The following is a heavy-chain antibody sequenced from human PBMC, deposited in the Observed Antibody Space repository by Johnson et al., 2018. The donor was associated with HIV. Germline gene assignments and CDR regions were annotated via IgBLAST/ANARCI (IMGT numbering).Heavy chain of an antibody. CDR2: ISGSGGST. CDR1: GFTFSSYA. CDR3: ARDRVGAGGKGSFDI. J-gene: IGHJ3*02. Sequence: VQLVESGGGLVQPGGSLRLSCAASGFTFSSYAMSWVRQAPGKGLEWVSAISGSGGSTYYADSVKGRFTISRDNSKNTRYLKMNSLRAEDTAVYYWARDRVGAGGKGSFDIWGQGTMVTVSS. D-gene: IGHD4-23*01. V-gene: IGHV3-23*04.